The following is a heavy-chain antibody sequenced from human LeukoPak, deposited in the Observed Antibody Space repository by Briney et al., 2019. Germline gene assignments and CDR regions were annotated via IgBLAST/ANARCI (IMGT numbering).Heavy chain of an antibody. J-gene: IGHJ4*02. V-gene: IGHV4-59*01. CDR2: IYYSGST. Sequence: PSETLSLTCTVSGGSISSYYWSWIRQPPGKGLEWIGYIYYSGSTNYNPSLKSRVTISVDTSKNQFSLKLSSVTAADTAVYYCARVIYGDCWDFDYWGQGTLVTVSS. D-gene: IGHD4-17*01. CDR3: ARVIYGDCWDFDY. CDR1: GGSISSYY.